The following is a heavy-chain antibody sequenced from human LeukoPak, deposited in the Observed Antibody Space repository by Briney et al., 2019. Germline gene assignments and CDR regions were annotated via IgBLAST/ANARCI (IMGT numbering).Heavy chain of an antibody. J-gene: IGHJ4*02. Sequence: GGSLRLSCAASGFTFSNYGMHWVRQAPGKGLERVALLWYDGANKNYADSVKGRFTISRDNSKNTVYLQMTSLRAEDTALYYCARDPSGSWNDVGTFDSWGQGTLVSVSS. D-gene: IGHD1-1*01. CDR3: ARDPSGSWNDVGTFDS. CDR2: LWYDGANK. V-gene: IGHV3-33*01. CDR1: GFTFSNYG.